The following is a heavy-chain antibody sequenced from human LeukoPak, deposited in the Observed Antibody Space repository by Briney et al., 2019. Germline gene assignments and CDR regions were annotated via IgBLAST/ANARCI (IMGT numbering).Heavy chain of an antibody. CDR1: GGSISSYY. J-gene: IGHJ3*02. D-gene: IGHD3-9*01. Sequence: SGTLSLTCTVSGGSISSYYWSWIRPPPGKGLEWIGYLSKSGNTNYSPSLKSRVTIFGDTSKNQFFLKLSSVTAADTAVYYCARARYVNSFYAFDIWGQGTLVTVSS. V-gene: IGHV4-59*01. CDR3: ARARYVNSFYAFDI. CDR2: LSKSGNT.